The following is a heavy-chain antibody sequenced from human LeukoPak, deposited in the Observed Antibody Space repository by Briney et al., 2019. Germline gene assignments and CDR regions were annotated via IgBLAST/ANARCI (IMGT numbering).Heavy chain of an antibody. D-gene: IGHD2-21*02. CDR2: IYYSGST. J-gene: IGHJ4*02. CDR1: GGSISSYY. Sequence: SETLSLTCTVSGGSISSYYWSWIRQPPGKGLEWIGYIYYSGSTNYNPSLKSRVTISVDTSKNQLSLKLSSVTAADTAVYYCARVPDCGGDCYHFDYWGQGTLVTVSS. V-gene: IGHV4-59*01. CDR3: ARVPDCGGDCYHFDY.